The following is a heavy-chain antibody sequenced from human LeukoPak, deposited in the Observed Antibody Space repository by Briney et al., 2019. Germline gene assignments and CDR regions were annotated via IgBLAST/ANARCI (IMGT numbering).Heavy chain of an antibody. D-gene: IGHD2-15*01. CDR1: GYTFTGYY. CDR2: INPNSGGT. V-gene: IGHV1-2*02. CDR3: AREGYCSGGSCEARRDWFDP. Sequence: ASVKVSCTASGYTFTGYYMHWVRQAPGQGLEWMGWINPNSGGTNYAQKFQGRVTMTRDTSISTAYMELSRLRSDDTAVYYCAREGYCSGGSCEARRDWFDPWGQGTLVTVSS. J-gene: IGHJ5*02.